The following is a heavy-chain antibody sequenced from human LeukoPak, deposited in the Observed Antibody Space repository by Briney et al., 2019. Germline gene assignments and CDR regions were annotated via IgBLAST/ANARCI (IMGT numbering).Heavy chain of an antibody. CDR3: ARSYCSSTSCYYYYGMDV. D-gene: IGHD2-2*01. V-gene: IGHV4-4*07. CDR1: GGSISSYY. J-gene: IGHJ6*02. Sequence: PSETLSLTCTVSGGSISSYYWSWIRQPAGKGLEWIGRIYTSGSTNYNPSLKSRVTMPVDPSKNQFSLKLSSVTAADTAVYYCARSYCSSTSCYYYYGMDVWGQGTTVTVSS. CDR2: IYTSGST.